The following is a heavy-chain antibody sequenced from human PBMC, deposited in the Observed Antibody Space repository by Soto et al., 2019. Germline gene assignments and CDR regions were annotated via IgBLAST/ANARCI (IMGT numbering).Heavy chain of an antibody. V-gene: IGHV3-23*01. J-gene: IGHJ5*01. Sequence: LRLSCEASGFIFSTTDMSWVRQAPGKGLEWVSTIYGDGRTTYYADSVRGRFSISRDNSKNMVYLQMDSLRVDDTAIYYCVKNSGWFNSWGQGSLVTVSS. CDR3: VKNSGWFNS. CDR1: GFIFSTTD. D-gene: IGHD3-10*01. CDR2: IYGDGRTT.